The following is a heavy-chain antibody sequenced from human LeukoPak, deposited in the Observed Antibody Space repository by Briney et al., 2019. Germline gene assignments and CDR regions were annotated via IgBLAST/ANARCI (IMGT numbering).Heavy chain of an antibody. Sequence: PGGSLRLSCAASGFTFSSHWMSWVRQAPGKGLEWVSSISSSSSYIYYADSVKGRFTISRDNAKNSLYLQMNSLRAEDTAVYYCARYFHDYGDSRNFDYWGQGTLVTVSS. CDR2: ISSSSSYI. D-gene: IGHD4-17*01. CDR1: GFTFSSHW. V-gene: IGHV3-21*01. J-gene: IGHJ4*02. CDR3: ARYFHDYGDSRNFDY.